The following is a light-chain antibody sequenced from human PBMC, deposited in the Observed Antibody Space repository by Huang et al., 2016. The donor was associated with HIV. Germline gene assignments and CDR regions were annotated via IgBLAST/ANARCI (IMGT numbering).Light chain of an antibody. V-gene: IGKV2-28*01. CDR2: LGS. CDR1: QRLLHNNGYNY. Sequence: DIVMTQSPLSLSVTPGEPASISCRSSQRLLHNNGYNYLDWYLQKPGQSPQLLIYLGSNRASGVPDRFSGSGSGTDFTLKISRVEAEDVGVYYCMQALESPRFGQGTNLEIK. CDR3: MQALESPR. J-gene: IGKJ2*01.